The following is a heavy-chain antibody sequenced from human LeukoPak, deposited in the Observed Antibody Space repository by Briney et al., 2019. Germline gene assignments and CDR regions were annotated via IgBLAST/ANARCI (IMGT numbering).Heavy chain of an antibody. CDR2: IYYSGSP. Sequence: SETLSLTCIVSGGSISSYYWSWIRQPPGKGLEWIGYIYYSGSPNYNPSLKTRVTISVDTSKNQLSLKLNSVTAADTAVYYCARVSGYDWESFYDYWGQGTLVTVSS. CDR1: GGSISSYY. CDR3: ARVSGYDWESFYDY. J-gene: IGHJ4*02. V-gene: IGHV4-59*01. D-gene: IGHD5-12*01.